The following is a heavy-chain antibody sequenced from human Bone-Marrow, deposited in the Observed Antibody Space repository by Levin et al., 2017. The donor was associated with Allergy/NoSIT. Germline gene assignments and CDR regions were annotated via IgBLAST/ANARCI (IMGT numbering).Heavy chain of an antibody. V-gene: IGHV3-30*18. J-gene: IGHJ4*02. CDR2: ISYDGSNK. CDR3: AKDRGQQPELDY. Sequence: GGSLRLSCAASGFTFSSYGMHWVRQAPGKGLEWVAVISYDGSNKYYADSVKGRFTISRDNSKNTLYLQMNSLRAEDTAVYYCAKDRGQQPELDYWGQGTLVTVSS. D-gene: IGHD6-13*01. CDR1: GFTFSSYG.